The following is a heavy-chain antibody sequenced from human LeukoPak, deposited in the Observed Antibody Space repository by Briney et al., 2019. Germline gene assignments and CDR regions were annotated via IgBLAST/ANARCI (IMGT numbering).Heavy chain of an antibody. CDR1: GFTFSSYA. D-gene: IGHD1-14*01. Sequence: TGGSLRLSCAASGFTFSSYAMHWVLQAPGKGLQSVSAINTNGDSTYYASSVKGRFAISRDNSKNTLYLQMGSLRAEDMAVYYCAREAGYIDYWGQGTLVTVSS. CDR3: AREAGYIDY. CDR2: INTNGDST. J-gene: IGHJ4*02. V-gene: IGHV3-64*01.